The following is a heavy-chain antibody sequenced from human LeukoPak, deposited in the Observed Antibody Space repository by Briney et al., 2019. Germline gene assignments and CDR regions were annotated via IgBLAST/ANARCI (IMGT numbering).Heavy chain of an antibody. CDR1: GFTFSSYA. V-gene: IGHV3-23*01. CDR2: VSGSGGST. J-gene: IGHJ4*02. D-gene: IGHD5-12*01. CDR3: AKDLDIVATITGN. Sequence: GGSLRLSCAASGFTFSSYAMSWVRQAPGKGLEWVSGVSGSGGSTYYADSVEGRFTISRDNSKNTLYLQMNSLRAEDTAVYYCAKDLDIVATITGNWGQGTLVTVSS.